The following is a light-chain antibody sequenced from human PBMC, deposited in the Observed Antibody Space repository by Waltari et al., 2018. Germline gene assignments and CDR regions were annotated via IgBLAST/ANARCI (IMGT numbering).Light chain of an antibody. V-gene: IGKV3-15*01. Sequence: EVVMTQSPATLSVSPGESAHLPCRASQGIYDNLAWYQHKPGQAPRLLIYRSSARATGIPARFRGSGSGTEFTLTISSLQSEDSAVYYCQQYNRWPPITFGQGTRLEIK. CDR2: RSS. CDR1: QGIYDN. CDR3: QQYNRWPPIT. J-gene: IGKJ5*01.